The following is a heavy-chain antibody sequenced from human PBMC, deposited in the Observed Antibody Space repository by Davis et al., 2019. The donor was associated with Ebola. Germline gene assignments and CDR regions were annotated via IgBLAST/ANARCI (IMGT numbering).Heavy chain of an antibody. CDR2: INHSGST. V-gene: IGHV4-34*01. J-gene: IGHJ6*02. D-gene: IGHD3-3*01. CDR3: ARKYYDFWSGYV. CDR1: GGSFSGYY. Sequence: MPSETLSLTCAVYGGSFSGYYWSWIRQPPGKGLEWIEEINHSGSTNYNPSLKSRVTISVDTSKNQFSLKLSSVTAADTAVYYCARKYYDFWSGYVWGQGTTVTVSS.